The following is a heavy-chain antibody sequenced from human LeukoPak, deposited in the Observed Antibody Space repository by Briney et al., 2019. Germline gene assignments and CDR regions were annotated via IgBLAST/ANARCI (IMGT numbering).Heavy chain of an antibody. Sequence: PGGSLRLSCAASGFTFSSYAMSWVRQAPGKGLEWVSGISGSGGSTYHADSVKGRFTISRDNSKNTLNLQMSSLRVEDTAVYYCAKAPARELSFGSGTFYLDYWGQGTLVTVSS. CDR3: AKAPARELSFGSGTFYLDY. CDR1: GFTFSSYA. D-gene: IGHD3-10*01. CDR2: ISGSGGST. V-gene: IGHV3-23*01. J-gene: IGHJ4*02.